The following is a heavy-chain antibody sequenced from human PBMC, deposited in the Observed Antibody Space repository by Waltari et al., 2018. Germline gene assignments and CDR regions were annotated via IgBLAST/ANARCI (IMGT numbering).Heavy chain of an antibody. CDR2: IIPKIGAS. Sequence: QVQLVQSGAEVKKPGSSVKVSCKASVGTFDRFAISWVRQAAGEGLEWMGGIIPKIGASNYAQKFQGRVTITADDSTRIAYMEVSSLSFEDTAVYFCATDTSPPYWGQGTLVIVSS. V-gene: IGHV1-69*01. J-gene: IGHJ4*02. D-gene: IGHD2-2*01. CDR3: ATDTSPPY. CDR1: VGTFDRFA.